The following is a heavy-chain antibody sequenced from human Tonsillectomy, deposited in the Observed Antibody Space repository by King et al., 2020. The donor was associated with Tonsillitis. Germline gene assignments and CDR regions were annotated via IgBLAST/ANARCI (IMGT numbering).Heavy chain of an antibody. J-gene: IGHJ4*02. V-gene: IGHV3-30*18. CDR1: GFTFSSYG. CDR2: ISYDGSNK. CDR3: AKVLEGAHCGGDCSHSFDY. Sequence: VQLVESGGGVVQPGRSLRLSCADSGFTFSSYGMHWVRQAPGKGLECVAVISYDGSNKYYADSVKGRFTLSRDNSKKTLYLRMNSLRAEDTALYYCAKVLEGAHCGGDCSHSFDYWGEGTLVTVSS. D-gene: IGHD2-21*02.